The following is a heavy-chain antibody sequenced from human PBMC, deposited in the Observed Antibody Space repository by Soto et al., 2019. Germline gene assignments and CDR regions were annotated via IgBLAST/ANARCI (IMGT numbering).Heavy chain of an antibody. D-gene: IGHD2-8*01. CDR2: ISYDGSNK. V-gene: IGHV3-30*18. CDR3: AKDKMLMVYASPGQNYYYGMDV. J-gene: IGHJ6*02. CDR1: GFTFSSYG. Sequence: QVQLVESGGGVVQPGRSLRLSCAASGFTFSSYGMHWVRQAPGKGLEWVSVISYDGSNKYYADSVKGRFTISRDNSKNTLYLQMNSLRAEYTAVYYCAKDKMLMVYASPGQNYYYGMDVWGQGTTVTVSS.